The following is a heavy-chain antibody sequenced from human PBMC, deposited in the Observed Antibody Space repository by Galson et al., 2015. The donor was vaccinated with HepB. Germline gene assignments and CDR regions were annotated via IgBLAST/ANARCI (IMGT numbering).Heavy chain of an antibody. V-gene: IGHV1-69*13. J-gene: IGHJ4*02. CDR2: IIPIFGTA. D-gene: IGHD6-13*01. Sequence: SVKVSCKASGGTFSSYAISWVRQAPGQGLEWMGGIIPIFGTANYAQKFQGRVTITADESTSTAYMELSSLRSEDTAVYYCARDLYKTHSSSWYGGFDYWGQGTLVTVSS. CDR1: GGTFSSYA. CDR3: ARDLYKTHSSSWYGGFDY.